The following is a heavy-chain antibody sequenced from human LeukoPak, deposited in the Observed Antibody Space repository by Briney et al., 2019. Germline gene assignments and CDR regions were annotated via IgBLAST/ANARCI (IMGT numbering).Heavy chain of an antibody. V-gene: IGHV4-61*01. CDR1: GGSISTSSYY. J-gene: IGHJ6*04. D-gene: IGHD3-9*01. CDR2: IYYSGST. CDR3: AREYYDILTGYTSQV. Sequence: SETLSLTCTVSGGSISTSSYYWSWIRQPPGKGLEWIGYIYYSGSTNYNPSLKSRVTISVDTSKNQFSLKLSSVTAADTAVYYCAREYYDILTGYTSQVWGKGTTVTVSS.